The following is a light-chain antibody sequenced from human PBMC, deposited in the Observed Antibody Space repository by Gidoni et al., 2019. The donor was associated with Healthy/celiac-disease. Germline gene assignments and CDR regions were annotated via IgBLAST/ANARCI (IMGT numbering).Light chain of an antibody. CDR3: QQRSNWPPT. V-gene: IGKV3-11*01. CDR2: DAS. J-gene: IGKJ2*01. Sequence: EIVLTQSPATLSLSPGESATLSCRASQSVSSYLAWYQQKPGQAPRLLIYDASNRATGIPARFSGSGSGTDFTLTISSLEPEDFAVYYCQQRSNWPPTCGQGTKLEIK. CDR1: QSVSSY.